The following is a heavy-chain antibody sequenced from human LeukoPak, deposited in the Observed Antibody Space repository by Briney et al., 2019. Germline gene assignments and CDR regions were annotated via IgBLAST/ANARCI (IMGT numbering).Heavy chain of an antibody. J-gene: IGHJ4*02. CDR2: ISYDGSNK. V-gene: IGHV3-30-3*01. D-gene: IGHD2-15*01. CDR3: ARGYCSGGSCYLDC. CDR1: GFTFSSYA. Sequence: PGGSLRLSCAASGFTFSSYALHWVRQAPGKGLEWVAVISYDGSNKYYADSVRGRFTIPRDDSKNTLYLQMNSLRAEDTTVYYCARGYCSGGSCYLDCWGQGTPVTVSS.